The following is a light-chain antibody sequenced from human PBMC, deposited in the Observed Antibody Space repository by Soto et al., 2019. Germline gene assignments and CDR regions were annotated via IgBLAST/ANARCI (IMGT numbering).Light chain of an antibody. J-gene: IGKJ1*01. V-gene: IGKV3-20*01. CDR2: GAS. CDR1: QTFSNGS. Sequence: IMLTQSRGTLSLIPGERATLSCLARQTFSNGSLSRFQEIPGQAPRVLLYGASPRATGIPVRFSGSGSGTEFTLTISSLQSEDFGVYYCQQYGSSGTFGQGTKVDIK. CDR3: QQYGSSGT.